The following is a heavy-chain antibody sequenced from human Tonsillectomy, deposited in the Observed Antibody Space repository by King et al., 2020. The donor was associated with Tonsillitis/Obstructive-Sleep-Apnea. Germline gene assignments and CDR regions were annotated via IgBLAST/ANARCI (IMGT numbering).Heavy chain of an antibody. V-gene: IGHV1-18*01. J-gene: IGHJ6*03. D-gene: IGHD3-10*01. CDR3: ASSVNTWFGEYSNGMDV. CDR1: GYTFTSYG. CDR2: ISAYNGNT. Sequence: QLVQSGAEVKKPGASVKVSCKASGYTFTSYGISWVRQAPGQGLEWMGWISAYNGNTNYAQKRQGRVTMTTDTSTSTAYMELRSLRSDDTAVYYCASSVNTWFGEYSNGMDVWGKGTTVTVSS.